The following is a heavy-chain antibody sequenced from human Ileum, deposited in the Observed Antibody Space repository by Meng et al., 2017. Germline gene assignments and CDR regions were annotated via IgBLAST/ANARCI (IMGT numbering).Heavy chain of an antibody. CDR1: GGSISTSGYY. J-gene: IGHJ5*02. Sequence: QPQLQESGPGLVKPSEALSLTCSVSGGSISTSGYYWGWIRQPPGKGLEWIGSSGHSGITYSTPSLKRRVTVSIDTSKSQFSLKLTSVTAADTAVYYCVRSSGWVRTGFDPWGQGTLVTVSS. V-gene: IGHV4-39*01. D-gene: IGHD6-19*01. CDR3: VRSSGWVRTGFDP. CDR2: SGHSGIT.